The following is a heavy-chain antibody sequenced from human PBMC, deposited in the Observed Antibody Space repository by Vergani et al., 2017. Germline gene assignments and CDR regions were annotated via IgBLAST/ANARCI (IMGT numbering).Heavy chain of an antibody. Sequence: QLQLQESGSGLVKPSQTLSLTCAVSGGSISSGGYSWSWIRQPPGKGLEWIGYIYHSGSTYYNPSLKSRVTISVDRSKNQFSLKLSSVTAADTAVYYCARAHFWTQEYPRALYYYGMDVWGQGTTVTVSS. D-gene: IGHD3-3*02. J-gene: IGHJ6*02. CDR3: ARAHFWTQEYPRALYYYGMDV. V-gene: IGHV4-30-2*01. CDR2: IYHSGST. CDR1: GGSISSGGYS.